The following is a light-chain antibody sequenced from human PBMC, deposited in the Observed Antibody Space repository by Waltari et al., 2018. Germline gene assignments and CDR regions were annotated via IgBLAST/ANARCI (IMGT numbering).Light chain of an antibody. CDR1: NIGGKS. J-gene: IGLJ2*01. CDR2: YDT. CDR3: QVWDTTLDHVV. Sequence: SYVLTQPPPVSVAPGTTARISCGGNNIGGKSVHWYQHKAGQAPVLVISYDTARPSGIPERFSGTNSGNTATLTISRVEAGDEADFYCQVWDTTLDHVVFGGGTKLTVL. V-gene: IGLV3-21*04.